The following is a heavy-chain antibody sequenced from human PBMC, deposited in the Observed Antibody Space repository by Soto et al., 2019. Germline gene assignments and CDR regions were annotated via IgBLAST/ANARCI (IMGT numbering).Heavy chain of an antibody. Sequence: SETLSLTCAVYGGSFSGYYWSWIRQPPGKGLEWIGEINHSGSANYNPSLKSRVTISVDTSKNQFSLKLSSVTAADTAVYYCARGQGYCSGGSCYLPYYYYMDVWGKGTTVTV. D-gene: IGHD2-15*01. J-gene: IGHJ6*03. V-gene: IGHV4-34*01. CDR2: INHSGSA. CDR1: GGSFSGYY. CDR3: ARGQGYCSGGSCYLPYYYYMDV.